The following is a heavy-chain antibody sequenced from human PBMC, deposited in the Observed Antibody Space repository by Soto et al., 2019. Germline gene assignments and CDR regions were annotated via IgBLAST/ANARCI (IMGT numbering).Heavy chain of an antibody. Sequence: ASVKVSCKASGYTFTSYDINWVRQATGQGLEWMGWMNPNSGNTGYAQKFQGRVTMTRNTSISTAYMELSSLRSEDTAVYYCARNASAFYGDYEDYWGQGTLVTVSS. CDR1: GYTFTSYD. CDR2: MNPNSGNT. CDR3: ARNASAFYGDYEDY. V-gene: IGHV1-8*01. D-gene: IGHD4-17*01. J-gene: IGHJ4*02.